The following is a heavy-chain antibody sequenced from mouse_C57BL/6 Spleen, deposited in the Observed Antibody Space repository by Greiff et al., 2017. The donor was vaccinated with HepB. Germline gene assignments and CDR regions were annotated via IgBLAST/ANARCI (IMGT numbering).Heavy chain of an antibody. CDR2: INPSSGYT. V-gene: IGHV1-4*01. D-gene: IGHD1-1*01. Sequence: QVQLKESGAELARPGASVKMSCKASGYTFTSYTMHWVKQRPGQGLEWIGYINPSSGYTKYNQKFKDKATLTADKSSSTAYMQLSSLTSEDSAVYYCARSDYYGSSYEGDYYAMDYWGQGTSVTVSS. CDR3: ARSDYYGSSYEGDYYAMDY. CDR1: GYTFTSYT. J-gene: IGHJ4*01.